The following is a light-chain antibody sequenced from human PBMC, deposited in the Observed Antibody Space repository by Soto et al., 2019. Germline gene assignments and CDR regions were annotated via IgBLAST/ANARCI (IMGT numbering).Light chain of an antibody. Sequence: QSALTQPASVSGSPGQSITIFCTGTSSDVGAYDYVSWYQQHPGKAPKLVIYEVTNRPSGVSNRFSGSKSGNTASLTISGLQAEDEADYYCSSYTARGTRVFGTGTKVTVL. CDR2: EVT. CDR3: SSYTARGTRV. J-gene: IGLJ1*01. V-gene: IGLV2-14*01. CDR1: SSDVGAYDY.